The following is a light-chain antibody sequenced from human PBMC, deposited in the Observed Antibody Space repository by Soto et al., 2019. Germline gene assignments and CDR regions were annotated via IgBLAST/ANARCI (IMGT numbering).Light chain of an antibody. J-gene: IGKJ5*01. CDR1: QSVSLN. Sequence: ETLMTQSPATLSVSPGERVSLSCRASQSVSLNLAWYQQKPGQAPRLLIYGASTRATGIPDRFTGSGSGTQFTLSITNLQSEDFALYYCQQYNDWPTITFGQGTRLEIK. CDR3: QQYNDWPTIT. CDR2: GAS. V-gene: IGKV3-15*01.